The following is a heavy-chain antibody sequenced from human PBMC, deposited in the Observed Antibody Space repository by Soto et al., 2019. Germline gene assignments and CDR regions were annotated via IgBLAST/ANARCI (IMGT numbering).Heavy chain of an antibody. J-gene: IGHJ4*02. CDR1: GGSFSGYY. CDR2: INHSGST. CDR3: ARDKITGLFDY. V-gene: IGHV4-34*01. D-gene: IGHD2-8*02. Sequence: QVQLQQWGAGLLKPSETLSLTCAVYGGSFSGYYWTWIRQPPGTGPEWLGEINHSGSTNYTPSLKRRVTKSVYTSKNQFSQKLTSVTAADTAVYYCARDKITGLFDYGGQGTLVTVSS.